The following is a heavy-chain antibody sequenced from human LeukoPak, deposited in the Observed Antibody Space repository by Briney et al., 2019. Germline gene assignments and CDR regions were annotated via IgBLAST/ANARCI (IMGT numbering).Heavy chain of an antibody. Sequence: GGPLRLSCAASGFTFSSYWISWVRQPPGKGLEWVANIKKDGSEKYYVDSVKGRFTISRDNAKNSLYLQMNSTRAEETAVYYCARPPHIGYGDYYFDYWGQGTLVTVSS. J-gene: IGHJ4*02. V-gene: IGHV3-7*01. CDR3: ARPPHIGYGDYYFDY. D-gene: IGHD4-17*01. CDR1: GFTFSSYW. CDR2: IKKDGSEK.